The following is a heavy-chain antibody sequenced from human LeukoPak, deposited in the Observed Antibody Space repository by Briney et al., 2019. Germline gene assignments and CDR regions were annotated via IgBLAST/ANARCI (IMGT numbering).Heavy chain of an antibody. V-gene: IGHV4-34*01. Sequence: PSETLSLTCAVYGGSFSGYYWSWIRQPPGKGLEWIGEINHSGSTNYNPSLKSRVTISVDTSKNQFSLKLSSVTAADTAVYYCARGGGYSSSWYGGYSDYWGQGTLVTVSS. CDR3: ARGGGYSSSWYGGYSDY. CDR2: INHSGST. CDR1: GGSFSGYY. D-gene: IGHD6-13*01. J-gene: IGHJ4*02.